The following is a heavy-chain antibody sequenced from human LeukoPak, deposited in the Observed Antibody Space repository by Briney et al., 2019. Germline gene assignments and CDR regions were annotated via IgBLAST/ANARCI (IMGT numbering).Heavy chain of an antibody. CDR1: GFTFTNYG. V-gene: IGHV1-18*01. CDR3: ARIAERQLAYYFDY. D-gene: IGHD1-1*01. J-gene: IGHJ4*02. Sequence: ASVKVSCKASGFTFTNYGSTWVRQAPGQGLEWMGWISAYNGDTNYAQKLQGRVTMTTDTSTGTAYMELRSLRSDDTAVYYCARIAERQLAYYFDYWGQGTLVTVSS. CDR2: ISAYNGDT.